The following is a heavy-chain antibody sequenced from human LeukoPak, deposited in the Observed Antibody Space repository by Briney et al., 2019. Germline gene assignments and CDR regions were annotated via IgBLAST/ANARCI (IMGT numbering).Heavy chain of an antibody. D-gene: IGHD3-9*01. J-gene: IGHJ5*02. CDR1: GDSISSSGW. CDR2: IYQSGST. Sequence: PSGTLSLTCAVAGDSISSSGWWSWVRQPPGKGLEWIGEIYQSGSTNYNPSLKSRVTISVDKSKNQFSLKLSSVTAADTAVYYCASVLRYFALDPWGQGTLVTVSS. V-gene: IGHV4-4*02. CDR3: ASVLRYFALDP.